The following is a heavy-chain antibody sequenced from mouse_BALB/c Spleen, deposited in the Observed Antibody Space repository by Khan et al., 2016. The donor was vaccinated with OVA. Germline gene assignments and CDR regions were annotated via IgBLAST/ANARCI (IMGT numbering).Heavy chain of an antibody. D-gene: IGHD1-1*01. CDR3: ARGGNYYGSSSWFAF. Sequence: VQLQQSGPELVKPGASVKIPCKASGYTFTDYNMDWVKQSHGKSLEWIGCINPNNGYTIYNQRFKGKATLTVDKSSSTAYMELRSLTSEDTAVYYCARGGNYYGSSSWFAFWGQGTLVTVSA. V-gene: IGHV1-18*01. CDR2: INPNNGYT. J-gene: IGHJ3*01. CDR1: GYTFTDYN.